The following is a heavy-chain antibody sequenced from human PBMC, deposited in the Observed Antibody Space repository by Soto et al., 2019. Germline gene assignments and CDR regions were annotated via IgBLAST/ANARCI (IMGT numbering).Heavy chain of an antibody. J-gene: IGHJ4*02. V-gene: IGHV4-59*01. D-gene: IGHD6-19*01. CDR3: ARSVAVPGAHIDY. CDR2: VYYTGST. Sequence: SVSGGSISSSYWSWIRQSPGKGLEWLGYVYYTGSTNYSPSLRSRVSISVDTSKNEFSLRLSSVTAADTAVYFCARSVAVPGAHIDYWGQGTQVTVSS. CDR1: GGSISSSY.